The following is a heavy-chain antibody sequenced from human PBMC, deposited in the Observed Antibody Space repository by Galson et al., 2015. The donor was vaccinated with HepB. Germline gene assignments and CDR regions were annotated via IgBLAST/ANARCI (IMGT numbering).Heavy chain of an antibody. CDR2: IRYSVGRK. CDR3: AKGLDVYGDGDFDY. V-gene: IGHV3-23*01. D-gene: IGHD4-17*01. J-gene: IGHJ4*02. Sequence: SLRLSCAASGITFSSYGMSWVRQAPGRGLEWVSTIRYSVGRKYYADSVRGRFTISKDNSKNTLYLQMDSLRADDTALYYCAKGLDVYGDGDFDYWGQGTLVTVSS. CDR1: GITFSSYG.